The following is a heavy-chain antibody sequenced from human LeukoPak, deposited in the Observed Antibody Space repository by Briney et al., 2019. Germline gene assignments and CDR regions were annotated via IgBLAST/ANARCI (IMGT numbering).Heavy chain of an antibody. Sequence: SETLSLTCAVYGGTFSGYYWSWIRQTPGKGLEWIGEINHSGSTNYNPSLKSRVTISVDTSKNQFSLKLSSVTAADTAVYYCANTPGGIAVAGTFDPWGQGTLVTVSS. CDR3: ANTPGGIAVAGTFDP. V-gene: IGHV4-34*08. D-gene: IGHD6-19*01. CDR1: GGTFSGYY. J-gene: IGHJ5*02. CDR2: INHSGST.